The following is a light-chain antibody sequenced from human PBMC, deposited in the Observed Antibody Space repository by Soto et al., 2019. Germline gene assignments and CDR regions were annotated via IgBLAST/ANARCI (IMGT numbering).Light chain of an antibody. V-gene: IGLV1-40*01. Sequence: QSVLTQPPSVSGAPVQRVTISCTGSSSNIGAGYDVHWYQLLPGTAPKLLIYGNINRPSGVPDRFSGSRSGTSAYLAITGLQAEDEADYYCQSYGLSDYVVFGGGTKLTVL. J-gene: IGLJ2*01. CDR3: QSYGLSDYVV. CDR2: GNI. CDR1: SSNIGAGYD.